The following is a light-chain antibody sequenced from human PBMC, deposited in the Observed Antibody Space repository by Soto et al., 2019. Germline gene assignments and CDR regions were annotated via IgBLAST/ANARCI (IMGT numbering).Light chain of an antibody. CDR3: CSLTTSHTYV. Sequence: QSALTQPPSASGSPGQSVTISCTGTPSDVGGYNSVSWYQQYPGKAPKLMIYDVSKRPSGVPDRFSGSKSGNTASLTVSGLQAEDEADYYCCSLTTSHTYVFGSGTKVTVL. CDR1: PSDVGGYNS. V-gene: IGLV2-8*01. CDR2: DVS. J-gene: IGLJ1*01.